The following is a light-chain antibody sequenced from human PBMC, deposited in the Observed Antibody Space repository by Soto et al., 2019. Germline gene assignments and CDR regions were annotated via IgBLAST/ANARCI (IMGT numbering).Light chain of an antibody. CDR2: AAS. CDR3: QQSYSTSWP. Sequence: DIEMTQSPSSLSASVGDRVTITCRASQSISSYLNWYQQKPGKAPKLLIYAASSLQSGVPSRFSGSGSGTDFTLTISSLQPEDFATYYCQQSYSTSWPFGQGTKVAIK. J-gene: IGKJ1*01. CDR1: QSISSY. V-gene: IGKV1-39*01.